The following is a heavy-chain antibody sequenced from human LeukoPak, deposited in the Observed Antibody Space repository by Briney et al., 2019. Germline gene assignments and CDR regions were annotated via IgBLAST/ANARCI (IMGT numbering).Heavy chain of an antibody. CDR3: AKSHGYSYGSDY. J-gene: IGHJ4*02. V-gene: IGHV3-30*18. CDR1: GFTFSRYG. CDR2: ISYDASNK. Sequence: PGGSLRLSCAAPGFTFSRYGMHWVRQTPGKGLEWVAVISYDASNKYYADSVKGRFTISRDNSKNTLYLQMNSLRAEDTAVYYCAKSHGYSYGSDYWGQGTLVTVSS. D-gene: IGHD5-18*01.